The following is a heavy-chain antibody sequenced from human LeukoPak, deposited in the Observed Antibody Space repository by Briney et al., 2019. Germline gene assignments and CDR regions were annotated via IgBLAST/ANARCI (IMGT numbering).Heavy chain of an antibody. D-gene: IGHD3-10*01. Sequence: PSQSLSLTCTVSGGPISSYYWSCIRQPPGKGLEWSGYIYYSGSTNYNPTLKSRDTISVDTSKNQFSLKLSSVTAADTAVYYCARYYYGSGSYYNGTPLFDYWGQGTLVTVSS. CDR2: IYYSGST. CDR1: GGPISSYY. J-gene: IGHJ4*02. CDR3: ARYYYGSGSYYNGTPLFDY. V-gene: IGHV4-59*01.